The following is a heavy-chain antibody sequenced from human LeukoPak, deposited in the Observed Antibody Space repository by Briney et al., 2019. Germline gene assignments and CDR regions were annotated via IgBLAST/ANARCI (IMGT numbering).Heavy chain of an antibody. J-gene: IGHJ5*02. D-gene: IGHD3-10*01. Sequence: PGGSLRLSCAASGFTFSNYYMTWVRQAPGKGLEWVANIKLDGSDKYYVDSVKGRFTISRDNAKNSLYLQMNSLRAEDTAVYYCARGLMVRGVINNWFDPWGQGTLVTVSS. V-gene: IGHV3-7*01. CDR3: ARGLMVRGVINNWFDP. CDR2: IKLDGSDK. CDR1: GFTFSNYY.